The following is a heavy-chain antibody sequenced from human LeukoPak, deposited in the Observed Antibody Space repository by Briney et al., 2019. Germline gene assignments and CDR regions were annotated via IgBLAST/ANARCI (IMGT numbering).Heavy chain of an antibody. CDR3: ARRAVRGVILRNNWFDP. J-gene: IGHJ5*02. V-gene: IGHV4-39*01. D-gene: IGHD3-10*01. CDR1: GGSISSSGYY. Sequence: PSETLSLTCTVSGGSISSSGYYWVWIRQPPGKGLEWIGSIYYTGSTYYNPSLRSRVTISVDTSKNQFSLKLSSVTAADTAVYYCARRAVRGVILRNNWFDPWGQGTLVTVSS. CDR2: IYYTGST.